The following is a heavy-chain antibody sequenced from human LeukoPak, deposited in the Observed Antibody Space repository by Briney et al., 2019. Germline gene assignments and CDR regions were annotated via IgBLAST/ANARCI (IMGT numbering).Heavy chain of an antibody. CDR2: ISVGSSTI. CDR1: GFSFSTYE. Sequence: GGSLRLSCEASGFSFSTYEMDWVRQAPGKGLEWVSYISVGSSTIYYAASVRGRFTTSRDNAKNSLYLEMNSLRVEDTAVYYCARENKVEDAFDIWGQRTMVTVSS. D-gene: IGHD2-15*01. CDR3: ARENKVEDAFDI. V-gene: IGHV3-48*03. J-gene: IGHJ3*02.